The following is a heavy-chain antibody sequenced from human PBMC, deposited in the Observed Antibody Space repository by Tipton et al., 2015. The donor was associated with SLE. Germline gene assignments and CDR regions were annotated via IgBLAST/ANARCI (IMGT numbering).Heavy chain of an antibody. D-gene: IGHD7-27*01. J-gene: IGHJ3*02. CDR1: GFTFSAYA. CDR2: ISYDGSNK. Sequence: SLRLSCAASGFTFSAYAMHWVRQAPGKGLEWVAVISYDGSNKYYADSVKGRFTISRDNSKNTLYVQMNSLRADDTAVYYCATQLGMDAIHIWGQGTLVTVSS. V-gene: IGHV3-30*04. CDR3: ATQLGMDAIHI.